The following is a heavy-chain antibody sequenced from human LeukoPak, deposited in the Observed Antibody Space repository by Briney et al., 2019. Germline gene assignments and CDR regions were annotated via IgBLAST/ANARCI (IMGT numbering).Heavy chain of an antibody. D-gene: IGHD1-14*01. Sequence: PSETLSLTCAVYGVSFSGYYWSWIRQPPGRGLEWIGEINHSGSTNYNPSLKSRVTISVDTSKNQFSLKLSSVTAADTAVYYCARVPKLLNHNWFDPWGQGTLVTVSS. CDR1: GVSFSGYY. V-gene: IGHV4-34*01. CDR2: INHSGST. J-gene: IGHJ5*02. CDR3: ARVPKLLNHNWFDP.